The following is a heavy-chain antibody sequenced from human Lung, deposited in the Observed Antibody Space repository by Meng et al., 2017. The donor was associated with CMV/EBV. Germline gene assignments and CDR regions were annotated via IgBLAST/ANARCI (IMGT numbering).Heavy chain of an antibody. CDR3: ARAVAIYCSTNSCYQTYYYYGMDV. CDR1: GYTFTGYY. V-gene: IGHV1-2*02. D-gene: IGHD2-15*01. Sequence: ASXXVSXKTSGYTFTGYYMHWVRQAPGQRLEWMGWINPNSGGTNYAQKFQGRLTMTRDTSISTAYMDLSSLRSDDTAVYYCARAVAIYCSTNSCYQTYYYYGMDVWXQGNXVTVSS. J-gene: IGHJ6*02. CDR2: INPNSGGT.